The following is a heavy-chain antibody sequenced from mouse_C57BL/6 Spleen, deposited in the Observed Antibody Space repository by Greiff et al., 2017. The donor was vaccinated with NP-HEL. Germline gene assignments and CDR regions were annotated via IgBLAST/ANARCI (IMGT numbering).Heavy chain of an antibody. J-gene: IGHJ4*01. Sequence: VQLQQSGAELARPGASVKLSCKASGYTFTSYGISWVKQRTGQGLEWIGEIYPRSGNTYYNEKFKGKATLTADKSSSTAYMELRSLTSEDSAVYFCAREGGITTGDYAMDYWGQRTSGTVSS. CDR3: AREGGITTGDYAMDY. V-gene: IGHV1-81*01. CDR1: GYTFTSYG. D-gene: IGHD1-1*01. CDR2: IYPRSGNT.